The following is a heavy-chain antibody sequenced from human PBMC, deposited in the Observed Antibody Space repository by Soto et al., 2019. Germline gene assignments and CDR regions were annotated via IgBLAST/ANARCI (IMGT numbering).Heavy chain of an antibody. Sequence: GASVKVSCKASGGTFSSYAISWVRQAPGQGLEWMGGTIPIFGTANYAQKFQGRVTITADESTSTAYMELSSLRSEDTAVYYCARVRQQLGIRLDPWGQGTLVTVYS. J-gene: IGHJ5*02. V-gene: IGHV1-69*13. CDR3: ARVRQQLGIRLDP. D-gene: IGHD6-6*01. CDR1: GGTFSSYA. CDR2: TIPIFGTA.